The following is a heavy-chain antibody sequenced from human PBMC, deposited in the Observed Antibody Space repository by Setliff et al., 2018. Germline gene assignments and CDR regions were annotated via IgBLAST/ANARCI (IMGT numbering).Heavy chain of an antibody. Sequence: GASVKVSCKASGGTFSSYAISWVRQAPGQGLEWMGGIIPIFGTANYAQKFQGRVTITTDESTSTAYMELSSLRSEDTAVYYCATVSPGGYSYGLDYWGQGTLVTVSS. CDR2: IIPIFGTA. CDR3: ATVSPGGYSYGLDY. J-gene: IGHJ4*02. CDR1: GGTFSSYA. D-gene: IGHD5-18*01. V-gene: IGHV1-69*05.